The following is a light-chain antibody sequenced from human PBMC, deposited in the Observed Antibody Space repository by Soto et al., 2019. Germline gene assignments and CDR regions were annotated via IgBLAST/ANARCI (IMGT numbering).Light chain of an antibody. V-gene: IGLV2-23*02. CDR2: EVS. J-gene: IGLJ2*01. Sequence: QSALTQPASVSGSPGQSITISCTGTSSDVGSYNLVSWYQQHPGKAPKLMIYEVSKRPSGVSNRFSGSKSGNTASLTISGLQAEDEADYYCCSYAGSSTFVVFGGGTKVTVI. CDR1: SSDVGSYNL. CDR3: CSYAGSSTFVV.